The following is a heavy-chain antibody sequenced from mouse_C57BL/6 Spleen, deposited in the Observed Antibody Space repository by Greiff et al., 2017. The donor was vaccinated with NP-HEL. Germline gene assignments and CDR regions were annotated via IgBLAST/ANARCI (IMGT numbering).Heavy chain of an antibody. Sequence: QVQLQQPGAELVRPGTSVKLSCKASGYTFTSYWMHWVKQRPGQGLEWIGVIDPSDSYTNYNQKFKGKATLTVDTTTITAYMQLSSLTSEDSAVYYCARSSQATWAMYYWGQGTSVTVSS. CDR2: IDPSDSYT. D-gene: IGHD3-2*02. V-gene: IGHV1-59*01. J-gene: IGHJ4*01. CDR1: GYTFTSYW. CDR3: ARSSQATWAMYY.